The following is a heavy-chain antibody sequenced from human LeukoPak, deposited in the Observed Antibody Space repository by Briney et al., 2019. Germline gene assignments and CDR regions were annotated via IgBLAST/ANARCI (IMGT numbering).Heavy chain of an antibody. CDR1: GFSFWNYA. Sequence: GSLRLPLSTSGFSFWNYAIGWGRPGPGQGLGWGSTFSGSVGSTYYAGSVTGRFTISKDHSYNTVYLQMNSLRADDTAVYYCAKFRTIGYNLHDPLDVWGQGTLVTVSS. V-gene: IGHV3-23*01. D-gene: IGHD5-24*01. CDR2: FSGSVGST. CDR3: AKFRTIGYNLHDPLDV. J-gene: IGHJ3*01.